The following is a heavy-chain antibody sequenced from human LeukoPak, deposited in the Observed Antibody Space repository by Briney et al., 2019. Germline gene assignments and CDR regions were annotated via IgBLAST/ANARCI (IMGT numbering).Heavy chain of an antibody. CDR1: GFTFSNYA. CDR2: ISNNGGST. D-gene: IGHD2-2*01. Sequence: PGGSLRLSCAASGFTFSNYAMGWVRQAPGKGLEWVSGISNNGGSTYYADSVKGRFTISRDNSKNTLYLQMNSLRAEDTAVYYCAKAGLPATRFYYYYYMDVWGKGTTVTVSS. V-gene: IGHV3-23*01. CDR3: AKAGLPATRFYYYYYMDV. J-gene: IGHJ6*03.